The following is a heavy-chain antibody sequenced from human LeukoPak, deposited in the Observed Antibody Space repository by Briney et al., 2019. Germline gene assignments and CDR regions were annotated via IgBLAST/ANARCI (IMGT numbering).Heavy chain of an antibody. CDR3: AKGGSASYYYMDV. J-gene: IGHJ6*03. V-gene: IGHV3-23*01. D-gene: IGHD1-26*01. CDR2: ISVSGGFP. CDR1: GFTFSSYA. Sequence: GGSLRLSCAASGFTFSSYAMSWVRQAPGKGLEWVSAISVSGGFPCYADSVKGRFTISRDNSKNTVYLQMNSLRAEDTAVYYCAKGGSASYYYMDVWGEGTTVTVSS.